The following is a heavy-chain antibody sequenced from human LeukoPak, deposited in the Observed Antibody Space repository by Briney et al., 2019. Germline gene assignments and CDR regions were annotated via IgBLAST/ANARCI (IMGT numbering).Heavy chain of an antibody. D-gene: IGHD3-9*01. Sequence: PGGSLRLSCVASGFTVSTNYMSWVRQAPGKGLEWVSVFYSGGNTYYADSVKGRFTISRDTSKNTLYLQMNSLRAEDTAVYYCARATDYDILTGTIDYWGQGTLVTVSS. CDR2: FYSGGNT. V-gene: IGHV3-53*05. CDR3: ARATDYDILTGTIDY. CDR1: GFTVSTNY. J-gene: IGHJ4*02.